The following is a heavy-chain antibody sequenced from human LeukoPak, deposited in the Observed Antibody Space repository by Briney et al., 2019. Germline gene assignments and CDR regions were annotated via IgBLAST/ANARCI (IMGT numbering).Heavy chain of an antibody. CDR1: GYTFTGYY. Sequence: ASVKVSCKASGYTFTGYYMHWVRQAPGQGLEWMGIINPSGGSTSYAQKFQGRVTMTRDTSTSTVYMELSSLRSEDTAAYYCASAPRSGYFDYWGQGTLVTVSS. V-gene: IGHV1-46*01. J-gene: IGHJ4*02. D-gene: IGHD3-10*01. CDR3: ASAPRSGYFDY. CDR2: INPSGGST.